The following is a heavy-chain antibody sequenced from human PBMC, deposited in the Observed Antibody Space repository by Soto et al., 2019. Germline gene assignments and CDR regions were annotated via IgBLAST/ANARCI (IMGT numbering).Heavy chain of an antibody. V-gene: IGHV4-31*03. CDR3: ARVPDS. Sequence: QVQLQESGPGLVKPSQTLSLTCTVSGGSISSGGYSWSWIRQHPGKGLEWIGYIYYSGSTYYNPSLXSRXTISVDTSKNQFTLKLTSVTAADTAVYYGARVPDSWGQGTLVTVSS. CDR1: GGSISSGGYS. CDR2: IYYSGST. J-gene: IGHJ4*02.